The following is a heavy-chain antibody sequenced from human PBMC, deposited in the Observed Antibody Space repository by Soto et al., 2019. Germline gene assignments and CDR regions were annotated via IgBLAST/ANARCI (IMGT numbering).Heavy chain of an antibody. CDR1: GFIFKMYW. CDR3: TRGPRPISTGTGAY. V-gene: IGHV3-74*01. D-gene: IGHD3-10*01. Sequence: GGSLRLSCAASGFIFKMYWMHWVRQSPGKGLVWISRIYNDGTYSDYADSVRGRFTISRDNVNDTLYLQMNNLRAEDSGLYYCTRGPRPISTGTGAYWGQGTQVTVS. CDR2: IYNDGTYS. J-gene: IGHJ4*02.